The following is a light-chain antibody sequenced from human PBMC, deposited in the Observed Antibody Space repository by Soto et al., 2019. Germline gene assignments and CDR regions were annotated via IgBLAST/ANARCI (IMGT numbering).Light chain of an antibody. CDR2: DAS. J-gene: IGKJ1*01. CDR1: QSVSSSY. Sequence: EIVLTQSPGTLSLSPGERATLSCRASQSVSSSYLAWYQQKPGQPPRLLIYDASRRATGIPDRFSGSGSGTDFTLTISSLEPEDFAVYYCQHYGRSPPSWTFGQGTQVEIK. V-gene: IGKV3-20*01. CDR3: QHYGRSPPSWT.